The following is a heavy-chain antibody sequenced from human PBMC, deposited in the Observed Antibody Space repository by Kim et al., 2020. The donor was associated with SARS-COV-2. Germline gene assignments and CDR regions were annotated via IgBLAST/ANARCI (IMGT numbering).Heavy chain of an antibody. Sequence: KKYDADTVKGHITIARDNSKTTLYLQRNSPRAEDTAVYYCANLYPVRAFDIWGQGTMVTVSS. D-gene: IGHD2-8*01. CDR2: KK. CDR3: ANLYPVRAFDI. V-gene: IGHV3-30*02. J-gene: IGHJ3*02.